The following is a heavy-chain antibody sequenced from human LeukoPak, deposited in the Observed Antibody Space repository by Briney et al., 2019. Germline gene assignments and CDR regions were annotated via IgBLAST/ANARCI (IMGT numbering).Heavy chain of an antibody. V-gene: IGHV3-21*01. D-gene: IGHD3-16*02. Sequence: GGSLRLSCAASGFTFSSYSMNWVRQAPGKGREWVSSISSISSYTYYADSVKGRFTHSRDNAKNSLYLQMNSLRAEDTAVDYGARNVRLGSGELSFAPFKNWFDPWGQGTLVTVSS. CDR2: ISSISSYT. CDR1: GFTFSSYS. CDR3: ARNVRLGSGELSFAPFKNWFDP. J-gene: IGHJ5*02.